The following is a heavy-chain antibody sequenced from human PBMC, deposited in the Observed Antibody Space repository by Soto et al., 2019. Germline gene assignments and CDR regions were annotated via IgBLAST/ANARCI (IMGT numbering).Heavy chain of an antibody. CDR2: VYYSGTT. V-gene: IGHV4-59*01. CDR3: AKDYLWTGFDP. Sequence: SETLSLTCTVSNGSISTYYWSWVRQAPGKGLEWIGYVYYSGTTNYNPSLKSRVTISVDTSKNQFSLKLKSVTAADTAVYYCAKDYLWTGFDPWGQGILVTVSS. CDR1: NGSISTYY. D-gene: IGHD2-21*01. J-gene: IGHJ5*02.